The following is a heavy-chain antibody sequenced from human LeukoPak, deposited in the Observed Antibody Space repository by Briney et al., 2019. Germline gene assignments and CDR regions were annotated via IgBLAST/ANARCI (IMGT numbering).Heavy chain of an antibody. V-gene: IGHV3-23*01. Sequence: GGSLRLSCAASDFSFITYAMSWVRQAPGKGLEWVSTITGRGDATYYADSVKGRFTISRNNAKNSLYLQMNSLRAEDTAVYYCARSIAVAGSNGFDYWGQGTLVTVSS. CDR3: ARSIAVAGSNGFDY. J-gene: IGHJ4*02. D-gene: IGHD6-19*01. CDR2: ITGRGDAT. CDR1: DFSFITYA.